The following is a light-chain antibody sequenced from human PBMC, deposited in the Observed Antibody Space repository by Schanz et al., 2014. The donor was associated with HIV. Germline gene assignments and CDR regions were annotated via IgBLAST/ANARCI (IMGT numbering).Light chain of an antibody. J-gene: IGLJ1*01. V-gene: IGLV1-40*01. CDR2: GNT. CDR1: SSNIGAGYD. Sequence: QSLLTQPPSVSGAPGQRVTISCAGNSSNIGAGYDVHWYQQLPRTAPKLLIYGNTNRPSGVPDRFSGSKSGTSASLAITGLRAEDEADYFCQSYDSTLSAFVFATGTKLTVL. CDR3: QSYDSTLSAFV.